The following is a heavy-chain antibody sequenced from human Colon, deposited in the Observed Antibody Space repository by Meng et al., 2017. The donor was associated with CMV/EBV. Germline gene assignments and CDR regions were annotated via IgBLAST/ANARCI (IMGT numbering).Heavy chain of an antibody. CDR1: GFTVSSNY. CDR3: ARDSLIWFGDEDSKYHYYGMDV. CDR2: IYSGGRT. J-gene: IGHJ6*02. D-gene: IGHD3-10*01. V-gene: IGHV3-53*01. Sequence: GESLKISCAASGFTVSSNYMSWVRQAPGKGLEWVSLIYSGGRTCYTDSVKGRFTISRDNSKNTVYLQMKSLRAEDSAVYYCARDSLIWFGDEDSKYHYYGMDVWGQGTTVTVSS.